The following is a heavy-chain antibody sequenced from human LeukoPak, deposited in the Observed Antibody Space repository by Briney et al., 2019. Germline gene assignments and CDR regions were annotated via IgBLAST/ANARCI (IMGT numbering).Heavy chain of an antibody. CDR2: IYPGDSDT. CDR1: GYTFTNYW. D-gene: IGHD3-16*02. V-gene: IGHV5-51*01. CDR3: ARLEGRSSAYFDF. J-gene: IGHJ4*02. Sequence: GESLKISCKTSGYTFTNYWIGWVRQMPGKGLEWMGIIYPGDSDTRYSPSFQGQVTISADKSISTAYPQWSSLKASDTAMYYCARLEGRSSAYFDFWGQGALVTVSS.